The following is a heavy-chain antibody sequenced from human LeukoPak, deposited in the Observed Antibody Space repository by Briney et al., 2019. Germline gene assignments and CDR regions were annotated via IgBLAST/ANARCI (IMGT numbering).Heavy chain of an antibody. D-gene: IGHD1-26*01. CDR1: GFTFSRYS. V-gene: IGHV3-48*04. CDR3: ARASGSYQVFDY. J-gene: IGHJ4*02. CDR2: VISSSSTI. Sequence: GGPLRLSCAASGFTFSRYSMNWVRQAPGKGLEWVSYVISSSSTIYYADSVKGRFTISRDNAKNSLHLQMNSLRAEDTAVYYCARASGSYQVFDYWGQGTLVTVSS.